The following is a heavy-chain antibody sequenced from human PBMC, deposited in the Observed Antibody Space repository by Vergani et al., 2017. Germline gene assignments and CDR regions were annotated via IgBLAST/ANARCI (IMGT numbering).Heavy chain of an antibody. CDR3: ATSIYYDYIWGSYRRGDAFDI. CDR2: FDPEDGET. D-gene: IGHD3-16*02. Sequence: QVQLVQSGAEVKKPGASVKVSCKVSGYTLTELSMHWVRQAPGKGLEWMGGFDPEDGETIYAQKFQGRVTMTEDTSTDTAYMGLSSLRSEDTAVYYCATSIYYDYIWGSYRRGDAFDIWGQGTMVTVSS. V-gene: IGHV1-24*01. CDR1: GYTLTELS. J-gene: IGHJ3*02.